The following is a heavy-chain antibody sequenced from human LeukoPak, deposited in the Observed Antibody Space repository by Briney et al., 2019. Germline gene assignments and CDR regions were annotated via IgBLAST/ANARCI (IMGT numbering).Heavy chain of an antibody. D-gene: IGHD3-10*01. CDR1: GGSISSGSYY. CDR2: INHSGST. Sequence: PSETLSLTCTVSGGSISSGSYYWSWIRQPPGKGLEWIGEINHSGSTNYNPSLKSRVTISVDTSKNQFSLKLSSVTAADTAVYYCARDGPYNLMVRGVIINRSWFDPWGQGTLVTVSS. CDR3: ARDGPYNLMVRGVIINRSWFDP. V-gene: IGHV4-39*07. J-gene: IGHJ5*02.